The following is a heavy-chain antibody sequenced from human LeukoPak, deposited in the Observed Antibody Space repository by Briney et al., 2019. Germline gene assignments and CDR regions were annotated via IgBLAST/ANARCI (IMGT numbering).Heavy chain of an antibody. CDR1: GFTFSIYW. V-gene: IGHV3-7*01. J-gene: IGHJ6*03. CDR3: ARVGNLYDYYYMDV. Sequence: GGSLRLSCAASGFTFSIYWMSWVRQAPGKGLEWVADIKQDGSEKYYVDSVKGRFTISRDNAKNSLYLQMNSLRAEDTAVYYCARVGNLYDYYYMDVWGKGTTVTVSS. CDR2: IKQDGSEK. D-gene: IGHD1-14*01.